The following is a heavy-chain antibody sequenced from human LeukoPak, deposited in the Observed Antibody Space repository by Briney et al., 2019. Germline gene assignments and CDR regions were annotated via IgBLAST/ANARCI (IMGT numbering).Heavy chain of an antibody. D-gene: IGHD3-22*01. V-gene: IGHV3-23*01. CDR1: GFTFSSYA. CDR2: ISGSGGST. Sequence: PGGSLRLSCAASGFTFSSYAMSWVRQAPGKGLEWVSAISGSGGSTYYADSVKGRFTISRDNSKNTLYLQMNSLRAEDTAVYYCAKRRSSGYENWYFDLWGRGTLVTVSS. J-gene: IGHJ2*01. CDR3: AKRRSSGYENWYFDL.